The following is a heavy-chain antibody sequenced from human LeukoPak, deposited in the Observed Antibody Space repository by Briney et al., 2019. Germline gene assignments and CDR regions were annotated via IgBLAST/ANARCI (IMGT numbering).Heavy chain of an antibody. J-gene: IGHJ6*02. Sequence: SETQSLTCTVSGGSISSYYWSWIRQPPGKGLEWIGYIYYSGSTNYNPSLKSRVTISVDTSKNQFSLKLSSVTAADTAVYYCARRYRAYYYGMDVWGQGTTVTVSS. D-gene: IGHD3-9*01. CDR2: IYYSGST. CDR1: GGSISSYY. CDR3: ARRYRAYYYGMDV. V-gene: IGHV4-59*01.